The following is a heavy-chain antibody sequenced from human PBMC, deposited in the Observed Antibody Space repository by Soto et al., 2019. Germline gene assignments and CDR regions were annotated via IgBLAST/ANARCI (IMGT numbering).Heavy chain of an antibody. V-gene: IGHV1-69*01. D-gene: IGHD3-9*01. Sequence: QVQLVQCGAEVKKPGSSVKVSCKTSGGTFSSYAISWVRQAPGQGLEWMGGIIPIFGTANYAQKFQGRVTITADESTSTAYMELSSLRSEDTAVYYCARETFDILTGKRYYFDYWGQGTLVTVSS. CDR2: IIPIFGTA. CDR3: ARETFDILTGKRYYFDY. CDR1: GGTFSSYA. J-gene: IGHJ4*02.